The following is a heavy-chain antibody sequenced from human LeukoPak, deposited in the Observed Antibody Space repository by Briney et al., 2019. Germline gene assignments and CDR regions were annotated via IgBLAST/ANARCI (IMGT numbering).Heavy chain of an antibody. J-gene: IGHJ4*02. CDR2: IYSGGST. CDR3: ARNLWFAELCH. Sequence: GGSLRLSCAASGFTVSSNYMSWVRQAPGKGLEWVSVIYSGGSTYYADSVKGRFTISRDNSKNTLYLQMNSLRAEDTAVYYCARNLWFAELCHWGQGTLVTVSS. CDR1: GFTVSSNY. D-gene: IGHD3-10*01. V-gene: IGHV3-66*01.